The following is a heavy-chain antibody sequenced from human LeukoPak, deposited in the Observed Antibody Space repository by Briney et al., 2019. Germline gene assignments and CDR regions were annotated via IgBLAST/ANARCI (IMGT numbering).Heavy chain of an antibody. V-gene: IGHV3-30*18. CDR3: AKEGGIGLVGAYGPSFYFDY. J-gene: IGHJ4*02. CDR1: GFTFSSYG. Sequence: PGGSLRLSCAASGFTFSSYGMHWVRQAPGKGLEWVAVISYDGSNKYYADSVKGRFTISRDNSKNTLYLQMNSLRAEDTAVYYCAKEGGIGLVGAYGPSFYFDYWGQGTLVTVSS. D-gene: IGHD1-26*01. CDR2: ISYDGSNK.